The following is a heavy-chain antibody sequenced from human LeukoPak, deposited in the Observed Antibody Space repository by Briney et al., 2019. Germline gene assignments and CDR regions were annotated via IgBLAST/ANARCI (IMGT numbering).Heavy chain of an antibody. CDR2: INPSGGGT. D-gene: IGHD2-2*01. CDR3: ARGRTDPHHYYYYYMDV. V-gene: IGHV1-46*01. J-gene: IGHJ6*03. CDR1: GYIFTSYY. Sequence: VASVKVSCKASGYIFTSYYIHWVRQAPGQGLEWMGIINPSGGGTSYAQKFQGRVTMTRDMSTSTVYMEVSSLRSEDTAVYYCARGRTDPHHYYYYYMDVWGKGTTVTVSS.